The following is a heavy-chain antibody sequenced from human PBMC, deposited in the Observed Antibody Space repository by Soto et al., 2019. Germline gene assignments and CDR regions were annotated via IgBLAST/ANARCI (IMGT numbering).Heavy chain of an antibody. V-gene: IGHV3-21*01. CDR3: ARPARWLYCSCGSCPAGY. CDR2: IRSSSSYI. J-gene: IGHJ4*02. Sequence: GLSLRLSGAAFGFTYSSYSMNWVLQAARKGLEWVSSIRSSSSYIYYADSVKGQFTISRDNAKNSPYLQMNSVRAEDTAVYYCARPARWLYCSCGSCPAGYWGQGTLVTVS. CDR1: GFTYSSYS. D-gene: IGHD2-15*01.